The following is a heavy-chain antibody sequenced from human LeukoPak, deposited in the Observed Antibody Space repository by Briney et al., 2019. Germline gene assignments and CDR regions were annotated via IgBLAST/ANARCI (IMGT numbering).Heavy chain of an antibody. V-gene: IGHV4-34*01. CDR1: GGPFSGYY. J-gene: IGHJ2*01. Sequence: PSETLSLTCAVYGGPFSGYYWSWIRQPPGKGLEWIGEINHSGSTNYNPSLKSRVTISVDTSKNQFSLKLSSVTAADTAVYYCARETPLRWYFDLWGRGTLVTVSS. CDR3: ARETPLRWYFDL. CDR2: INHSGST.